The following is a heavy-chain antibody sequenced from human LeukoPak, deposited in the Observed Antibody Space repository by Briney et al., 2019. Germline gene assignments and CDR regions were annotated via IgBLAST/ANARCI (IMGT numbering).Heavy chain of an antibody. Sequence: ASVKVSCKASGGTFSSYAISWVRQAPGQGLEWMGWINPNSGGTNYAQKFQGRVTMTRDTSISTAYMELSRLRSDDTAVYYCARGVAAAGRDYYYGMDVWGQGTTVTVSS. CDR2: INPNSGGT. J-gene: IGHJ6*02. D-gene: IGHD6-13*01. CDR3: ARGVAAAGRDYYYGMDV. CDR1: GGTFSSYA. V-gene: IGHV1-2*02.